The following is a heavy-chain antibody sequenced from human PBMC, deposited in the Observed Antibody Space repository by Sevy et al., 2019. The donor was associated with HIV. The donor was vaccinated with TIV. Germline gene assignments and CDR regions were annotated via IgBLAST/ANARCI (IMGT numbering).Heavy chain of an antibody. CDR2: LSGSGGTT. D-gene: IGHD6-13*01. CDR3: ATGTTDSSISWVFDV. V-gene: IGHV3-23*01. Sequence: WGSLRLSCAASGFTFFSHVMSWVRHAPGKGLEWVSGLSGSGGTTYYADSVKGRFSISRDNSKNKLYLQMSSLRIEDTAVYYCATGTTDSSISWVFDVWGQGTMVTVSS. J-gene: IGHJ3*01. CDR1: GFTFFSHV.